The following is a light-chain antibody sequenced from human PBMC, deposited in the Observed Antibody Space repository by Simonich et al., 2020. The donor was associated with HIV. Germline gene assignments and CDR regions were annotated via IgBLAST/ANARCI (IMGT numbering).Light chain of an antibody. CDR3: QQYYSYPLT. CDR2: AAS. CDR1: QGISSY. J-gene: IGKJ4*01. Sequence: IQMTQSPSSVSASVGDRVTITCRAGQGISSYVAWYQQEAGKAPKLLIYAASTLQSGVPSRFSGSGSGTDFTLTISLQSEDSATYYCQQYYSYPLTFGGGTKVEIK. V-gene: IGKV1-8*01.